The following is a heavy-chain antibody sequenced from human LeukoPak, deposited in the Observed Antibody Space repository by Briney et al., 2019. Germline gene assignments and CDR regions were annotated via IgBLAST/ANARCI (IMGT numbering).Heavy chain of an antibody. D-gene: IGHD3-3*01. CDR2: IYYSGST. CDR3: ARQATPYDFWSGYSSYNWFDP. CDR1: GGSISSYY. Sequence: SETLSLTCTVSGGSISSYYWSWIRQPPGKGLGWIGYIYYSGSTNYNPSLKSRVTISVDTSKNQFSLKLSSVTAADTAVYYCARQATPYDFWSGYSSYNWFDPWGQGTLVTVSS. J-gene: IGHJ5*02. V-gene: IGHV4-59*08.